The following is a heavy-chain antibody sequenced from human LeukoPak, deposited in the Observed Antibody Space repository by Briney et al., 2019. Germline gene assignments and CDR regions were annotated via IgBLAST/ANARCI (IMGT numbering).Heavy chain of an antibody. J-gene: IGHJ5*02. Sequence: HPGGSLRLSCAASGFTVSSNYMSWVRQAPGKGLEWVSVIYSGGSTYYADSVKGRFTISRDNSKNTLYLQMNGLRAEDTAVYYCARDHFRWYSSSWYWFDPWGQGTLVTVSS. CDR1: GFTVSSNY. V-gene: IGHV3-53*01. D-gene: IGHD6-13*01. CDR3: ARDHFRWYSSSWYWFDP. CDR2: IYSGGST.